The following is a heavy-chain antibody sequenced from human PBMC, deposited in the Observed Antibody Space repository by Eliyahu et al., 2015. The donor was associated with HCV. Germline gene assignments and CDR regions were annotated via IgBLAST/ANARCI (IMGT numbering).Heavy chain of an antibody. J-gene: IGHJ4*02. CDR1: GYTFTSHD. CDR3: ARGPYSPTSALGTLYF. CDR2: MNPNTGNT. V-gene: IGHV1-8*01. Sequence: EQLVQSGAEVKEPGASVKVSCRTSGYTFTSHDITWVRQATGQGLEWMGWMNPNTGNTGYAERFQGRVTMTRDTSISTAFMELGSLTSEDTAVYYCARGPYSPTSALGTLYFWGQGTLVTVSS. D-gene: IGHD4-11*01.